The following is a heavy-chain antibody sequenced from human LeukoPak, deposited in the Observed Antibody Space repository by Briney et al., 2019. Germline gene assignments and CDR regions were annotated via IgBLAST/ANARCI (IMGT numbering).Heavy chain of an antibody. V-gene: IGHV1-18*04. CDR3: ARDKGAGITILD. CDR2: ISAYNGNT. Sequence: GAAVTVSCKASGYTFTSYGFSWLRQAPGHGLEWMGWISAYNGNTNYAQKLQGRVTMTTDTSKSTAYMELRSLRSDDTAVYYCARDKGAGITILDWGQGTLVTVS. D-gene: IGHD3-9*01. CDR1: GYTFTSYG. J-gene: IGHJ4*02.